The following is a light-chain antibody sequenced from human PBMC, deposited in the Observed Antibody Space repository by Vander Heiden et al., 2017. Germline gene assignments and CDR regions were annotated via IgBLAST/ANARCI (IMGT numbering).Light chain of an antibody. Sequence: QSALTQPASVSGSPGLSITIPCTGLSSDVGGYNHVSWYQQHPGKAPKLMIYEVSNRPTGVSNRFSGSKSGNTASLTISELQAEDEADYYCSSYTSSSTWVFGGGTKLTVL. CDR3: SSYTSSSTWV. J-gene: IGLJ3*02. V-gene: IGLV2-14*01. CDR1: SSDVGGYNH. CDR2: EVS.